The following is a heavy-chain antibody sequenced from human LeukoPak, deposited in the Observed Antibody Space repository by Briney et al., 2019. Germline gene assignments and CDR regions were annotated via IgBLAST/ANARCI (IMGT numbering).Heavy chain of an antibody. CDR1: EFTFSNYA. CDR3: TTGCITMIVEAEDAFDI. D-gene: IGHD3-22*01. V-gene: IGHV3-23*01. CDR2: ISGSGGST. J-gene: IGHJ3*02. Sequence: GGSLRLSCAASEFTFSNYAMSWVRQAPGKGLEWVSGISGSGGSTYYADSVKGRFTISRDNSKNTLYLQMNSLKTEDTAVYYCTTGCITMIVEAEDAFDIWGQGTMVTVSS.